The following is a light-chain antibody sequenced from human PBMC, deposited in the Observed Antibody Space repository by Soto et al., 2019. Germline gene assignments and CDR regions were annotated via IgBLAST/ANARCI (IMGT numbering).Light chain of an antibody. CDR3: QQANSFPYT. Sequence: DIQMIQSPSSVSASVGDRVTITCRASQRINSYLAWFQQKPGKAPKILIYAASSLQSGVPPRFSGRRSGTDFTLTISSLQAEDFATYYCQQANSFPYTFGQGTKLEI. V-gene: IGKV1-12*01. J-gene: IGKJ2*01. CDR1: QRINSY. CDR2: AAS.